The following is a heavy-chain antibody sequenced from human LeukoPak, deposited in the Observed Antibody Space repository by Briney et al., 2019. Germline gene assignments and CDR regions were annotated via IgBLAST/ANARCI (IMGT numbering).Heavy chain of an antibody. CDR3: ARVESYPLRNAFDI. Sequence: YPSKTLSLTCTASGASISSYYWSWIRQPPGKGLEWIGYLYNTRNTYYNPSLKSRVTISVDTSKNQFSLKLSSVTAADTAVYYCARVESYPLRNAFDIWGQGTMVTVSS. V-gene: IGHV4-59*01. CDR1: GASISSYY. D-gene: IGHD1-14*01. CDR2: LYNTRNT. J-gene: IGHJ3*02.